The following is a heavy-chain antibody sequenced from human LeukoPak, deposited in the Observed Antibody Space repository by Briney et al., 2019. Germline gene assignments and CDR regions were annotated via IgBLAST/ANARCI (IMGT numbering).Heavy chain of an antibody. D-gene: IGHD1-26*01. J-gene: IGHJ4*02. CDR1: GVSISCSSYY. Sequence: SETLSLTCTVSGVSISCSSYYWNWIRQPPGKGLEWIGNIKYGGSTYYNPSLKSRVTISVDTSKNQFSLKLSSVTAADTAVFYCARRIGGSAEIDYWGQGTLVTVSS. CDR2: IKYGGST. V-gene: IGHV4-39*01. CDR3: ARRIGGSAEIDY.